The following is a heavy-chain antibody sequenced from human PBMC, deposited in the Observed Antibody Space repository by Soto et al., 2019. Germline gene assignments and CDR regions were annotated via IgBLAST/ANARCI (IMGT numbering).Heavy chain of an antibody. CDR1: GFTFSSHR. V-gene: IGHV3-21*04. CDR3: ARRPRRYYDFLRGYFNATWFDP. Sequence: PGGSLRLSCAASGFTFSSHRMNWVRQAQGKGLEWVSSISSSSSYIYYADSVKGRFTISRDYAKNSHYVQMNSLRAEDTAVYYCARRPRRYYDFLRGYFNATWFDPRGQGTLATV. D-gene: IGHD3-3*01. CDR2: ISSSSSYI. J-gene: IGHJ5*02.